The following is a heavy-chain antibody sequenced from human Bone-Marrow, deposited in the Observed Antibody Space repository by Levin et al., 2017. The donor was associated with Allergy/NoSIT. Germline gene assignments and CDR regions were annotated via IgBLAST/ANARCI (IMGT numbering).Heavy chain of an antibody. CDR2: INPNSGVT. Sequence: ASVKVSCMASGYTFTGYFIHWVRQAPGQGLEWMGWINPNSGVTKYVQKFQGRVSMTRDTSISTSYMDLNSLRSDDTALYYCAKVAPGIGAASFDSWGQGTLVTVSS. D-gene: IGHD6-25*01. CDR1: GYTFTGYF. V-gene: IGHV1-2*02. CDR3: AKVAPGIGAASFDS. J-gene: IGHJ4*02.